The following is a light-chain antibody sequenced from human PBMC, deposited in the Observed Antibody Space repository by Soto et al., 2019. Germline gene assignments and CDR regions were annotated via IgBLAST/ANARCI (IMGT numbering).Light chain of an antibody. V-gene: IGLV2-14*01. CDR3: SSYTNINTRAGV. CDR1: SSDINSYNN. CDR2: EVT. J-gene: IGLJ1*01. Sequence: QSVLTQPASVSGSPGQSITISCTGASSDINSYNNDAWYQQHPGKAPKLIIYEVTDRPSGVSNRFSGSKSGNTASLTISGLQAEDEAEYYCSSYTNINTRAGVFGTGTKLTVL.